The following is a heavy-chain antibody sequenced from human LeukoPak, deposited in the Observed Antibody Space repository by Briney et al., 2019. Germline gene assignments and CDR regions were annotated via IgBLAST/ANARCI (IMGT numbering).Heavy chain of an antibody. D-gene: IGHD5-18*01. CDR1: GFTFSNAW. J-gene: IGHJ6*02. V-gene: IGHV3-15*01. CDR2: IKSKTDGGTT. Sequence: GGSLRLSCAASGFTFSNAWMSWVRQAPGKGLEWVGRIKSKTDGGTTDYAAPVKGRFTISRDDSKNTLYLQMNSLKTEDTAVYYCTTAVGMVTGYYGMDVWGQGTTVTVSS. CDR3: TTAVGMVTGYYGMDV.